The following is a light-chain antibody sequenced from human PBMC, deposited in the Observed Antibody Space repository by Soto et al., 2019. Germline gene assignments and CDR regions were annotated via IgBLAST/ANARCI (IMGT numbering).Light chain of an antibody. CDR3: QQRSNWPPGFT. J-gene: IGKJ3*01. V-gene: IGKV3-11*01. CDR2: DAS. Sequence: EVVWTHSPATLSLAPGERATLACSRIQNVSSYLAWYQQKPGKAPRLLIYDASNRATGIPARFSGSGSGTDFTLAISSLEPEDFAVYSCQQRSNWPPGFTFGPGTKVDIK. CDR1: QNVSSY.